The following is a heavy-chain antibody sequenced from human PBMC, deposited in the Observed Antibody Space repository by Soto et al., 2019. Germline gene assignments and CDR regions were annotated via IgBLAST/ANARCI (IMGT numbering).Heavy chain of an antibody. CDR1: GGSFSGFY. CDR2: INHSGIT. J-gene: IGHJ4*02. Sequence: SETLSLTCAVYGGSFSGFYWSWIRQPPGKGLEWVGEINHSGITNYNPSLKSRVNISVDKSKNQFSLELSSVTAADTAVYYCARDTRDGYYFEYWGQGILVTVS. CDR3: ARDTRDGYYFEY. V-gene: IGHV4-34*01. D-gene: IGHD1-26*01.